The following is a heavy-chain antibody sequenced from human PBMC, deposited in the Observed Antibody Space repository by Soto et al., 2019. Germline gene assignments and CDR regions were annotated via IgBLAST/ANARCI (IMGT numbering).Heavy chain of an antibody. J-gene: IGHJ4*02. V-gene: IGHV1-18*01. CDR3: ARRSLGTYYDFWSGYSNRGSFDY. D-gene: IGHD3-3*01. CDR1: GYTFTNYG. Sequence: ASVKVSCKASGYTFTNYGISWVRQAPGQGLEWMGWISAYNGNTNYAQKLQGRVTMTTDTSTSTAYMELRSLRSDDTAVYYCARRSLGTYYDFWSGYSNRGSFDYWGQGTLVTVSS. CDR2: ISAYNGNT.